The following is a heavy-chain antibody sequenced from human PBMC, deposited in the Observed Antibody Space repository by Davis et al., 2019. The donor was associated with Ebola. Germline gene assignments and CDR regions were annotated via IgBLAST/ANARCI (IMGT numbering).Heavy chain of an antibody. CDR3: ARGGFLEWLPPYGYFDL. J-gene: IGHJ2*01. D-gene: IGHD3-3*01. V-gene: IGHV3-48*02. CDR2: ISSSSSTI. Sequence: GESLKISCAASGFTFSSFAMSWVRQAPGKGLEWVSYISSSSSTIYYADSVKGRFTISRDNAKNSLYLQMNSLRDEDTAVYYCARGGFLEWLPPYGYFDLWGRGTLVTVSS. CDR1: GFTFSSFA.